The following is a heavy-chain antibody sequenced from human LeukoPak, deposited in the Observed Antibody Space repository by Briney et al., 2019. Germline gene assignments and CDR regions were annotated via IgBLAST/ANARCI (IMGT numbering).Heavy chain of an antibody. CDR1: GGTFSSYA. CDR2: IIPILGIA. J-gene: IGHJ4*02. D-gene: IGHD2-2*01. Sequence: GSSVKVSCKASGGTFSSYAISWVRQAPGQGLEWMGRIIPILGIANYAQKFQGRVTITADKSTSTAYMELSGLRSEDTAVYYCTLGYCSSTSCSPFDYWGQGTLVTVSS. V-gene: IGHV1-69*04. CDR3: TLGYCSSTSCSPFDY.